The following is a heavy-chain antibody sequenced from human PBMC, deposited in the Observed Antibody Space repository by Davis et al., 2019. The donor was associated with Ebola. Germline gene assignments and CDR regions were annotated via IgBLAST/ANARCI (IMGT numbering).Heavy chain of an antibody. J-gene: IGHJ4*02. Sequence: GSLRLSCAVYGGSFSGYYWSWIRQPPGKGLEWIGEINHSGSTNYNPSLKSRVTISVDTSKNQFSLKLSSVTAADTAVYYCARGPTAMAISYYFDYWGQGTLVTVSS. CDR1: GGSFSGYY. V-gene: IGHV4-34*01. CDR3: ARGPTAMAISYYFDY. D-gene: IGHD5-24*01. CDR2: INHSGST.